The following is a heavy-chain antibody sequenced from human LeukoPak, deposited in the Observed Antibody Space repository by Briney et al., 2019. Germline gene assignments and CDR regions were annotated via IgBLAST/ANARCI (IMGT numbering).Heavy chain of an antibody. Sequence: PGGSLRLSCAASGFTFSSYAMSWVRQAPGKGLEWVSAISGSGSTYYADSVKGRFTISRDSSKSTLYLQMNSLRAEDTAVYYCARPCGSGSYCPVDYWGQGTLVTVSS. J-gene: IGHJ4*02. CDR3: ARPCGSGSYCPVDY. D-gene: IGHD3-10*01. CDR1: GFTFSSYA. CDR2: ISGSGST. V-gene: IGHV3-23*01.